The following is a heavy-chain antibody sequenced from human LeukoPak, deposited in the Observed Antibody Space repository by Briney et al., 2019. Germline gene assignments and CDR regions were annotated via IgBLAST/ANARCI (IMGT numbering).Heavy chain of an antibody. CDR3: ARGGVDTATYYFYMDV. CDR1: GYTFTSYY. J-gene: IGHJ6*03. D-gene: IGHD5-18*01. CDR2: INSSGGST. Sequence: ASVKVSCKASGYTFTSYYMHWVRQAPGQGLEWMGIINSSGGSTSYAQKFQGRVTMTRDTSTSTVYMELSSLRSEDTAVYYCARGGVDTATYYFYMDVWGKGTTVTISS. V-gene: IGHV1-46*01.